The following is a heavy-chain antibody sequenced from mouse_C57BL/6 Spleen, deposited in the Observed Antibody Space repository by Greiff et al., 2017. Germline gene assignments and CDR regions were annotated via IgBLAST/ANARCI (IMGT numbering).Heavy chain of an antibody. CDR3: ARTGYDGYFDV. CDR1: GYTFTSYW. CDR2: IYPSDSET. J-gene: IGHJ1*03. V-gene: IGHV1-61*01. D-gene: IGHD2-2*01. Sequence: VQLQQPGAELVRPGASVKLSCKASGYTFTSYWMAWVKQRPGQGLEWIGNIYPSDSETHYNQKFKDKATVTVDKSSSTAYMQLSSLTSEDSAVYYCARTGYDGYFDVWGTGATVTVS.